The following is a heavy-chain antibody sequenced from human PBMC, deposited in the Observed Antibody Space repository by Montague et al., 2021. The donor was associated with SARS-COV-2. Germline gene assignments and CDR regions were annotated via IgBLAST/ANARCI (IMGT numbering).Heavy chain of an antibody. V-gene: IGHV4-59*01. CDR2: IYYSGSI. CDR3: ARYYYDSSGYYSTPVLDY. Sequence: SETLSLTCTVSGGSISSYYWSWIRQPPGKGLEWIGYIYYSGSINYNPSLKSRVTISVDTSKNQFSLKLSSVTAADTAVYYCARYYYDSSGYYSTPVLDYWGQGTLVTVSS. CDR1: GGSISSYY. J-gene: IGHJ4*02. D-gene: IGHD3-22*01.